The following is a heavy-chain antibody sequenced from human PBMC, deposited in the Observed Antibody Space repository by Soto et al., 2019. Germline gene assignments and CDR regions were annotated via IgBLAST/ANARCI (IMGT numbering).Heavy chain of an antibody. CDR1: GGTFSSYA. D-gene: IGHD2-2*02. V-gene: IGHV1-69*01. CDR3: ASGYCSSTSCYTQYYYYYGMDV. CDR2: IIPIFGTA. J-gene: IGHJ6*02. Sequence: QVQLVQSGAEVKKPGSSVKVSCTASGGTFSSYAISWVRQAPGQGLEWMGGIIPIFGTANYAQKFQGRVTITADESTSTAYMELSSLRSEDTAVYYCASGYCSSTSCYTQYYYYYGMDVWGQGTTVTVSS.